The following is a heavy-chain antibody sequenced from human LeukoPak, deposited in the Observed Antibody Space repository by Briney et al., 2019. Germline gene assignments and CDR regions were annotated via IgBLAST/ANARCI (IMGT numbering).Heavy chain of an antibody. CDR1: GFTFSSYA. J-gene: IGHJ5*02. D-gene: IGHD3-22*01. Sequence: PGGSLRLSCAASGFTFSSYAMSWVRQAPGKGLEWVSAISGSGGSTYYADSVKGRFTISRDNSKNTLYLQMNSLRAEDTAVYYCAKSADCYDSSGYYHGAPNWFDPWGQGTLVTVSS. CDR3: AKSADCYDSSGYYHGAPNWFDP. V-gene: IGHV3-23*01. CDR2: ISGSGGST.